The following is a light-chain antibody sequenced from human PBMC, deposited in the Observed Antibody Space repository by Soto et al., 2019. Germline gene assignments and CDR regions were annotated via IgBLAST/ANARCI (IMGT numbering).Light chain of an antibody. CDR2: AAS. J-gene: IGKJ1*01. CDR3: QQSSTIPRT. CDR1: QHIATY. Sequence: DIQMTQSPSALSASVGDRVTISCRSSQHIATYLNWYQHKPGKAPKLLVYAASTLQGGVPSRFSGSGSGTDFLLTISSLQPDDFATYYCQQSSTIPRTFGQGTKVDLK. V-gene: IGKV1-39*01.